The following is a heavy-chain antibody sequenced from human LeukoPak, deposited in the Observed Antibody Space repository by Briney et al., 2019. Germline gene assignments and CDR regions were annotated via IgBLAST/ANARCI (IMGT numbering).Heavy chain of an antibody. Sequence: SQTLSLTCAVSGGSISSGGYSWSWIRQPPGKGLEWIGYIYHSGSTYYNPSLKSRVTISVDTSKNQFSLKLSSVTAADTAVYYCARMGRQYGEYYYYGMDVWGQGTTVTVSS. CDR2: IYHSGST. CDR3: ARMGRQYGEYYYYGMDV. V-gene: IGHV4-30-2*01. CDR1: GGSISSGGYS. D-gene: IGHD3-10*01. J-gene: IGHJ6*02.